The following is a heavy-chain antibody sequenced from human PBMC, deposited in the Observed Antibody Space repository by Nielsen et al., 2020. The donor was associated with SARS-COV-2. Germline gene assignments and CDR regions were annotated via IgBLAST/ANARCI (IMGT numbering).Heavy chain of an antibody. CDR2: VSRDGSDT. V-gene: IGHV3-30*18. Sequence: GGSLRLSCAASGFTFSTHSMHWVRQAPGKGLEWVAIVSRDGSDTFYVDSMKGRFTISRDNSKNTVYLQMNSLRAEDTAVYHCAKDVWSGAHQIGPDYWGQGTLVTVSS. J-gene: IGHJ4*02. CDR3: AKDVWSGAHQIGPDY. CDR1: GFTFSTHS. D-gene: IGHD3-3*01.